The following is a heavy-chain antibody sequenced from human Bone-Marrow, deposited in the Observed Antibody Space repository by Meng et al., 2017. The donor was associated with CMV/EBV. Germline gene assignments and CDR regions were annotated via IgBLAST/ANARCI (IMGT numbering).Heavy chain of an antibody. CDR1: GGSFSGYY. D-gene: IGHD2-2*01. Sequence: SETLSLTCAVYGGSFSGYYWSWIRQPPGKGLEWIGEINHSGSTNYNPSLKSRVTISVDTSKNQFSLKLSSVTAADTAVYYCARYCGSTSCSDAFDIWGQGTMVTVSS. CDR3: ARYCGSTSCSDAFDI. CDR2: INHSGST. J-gene: IGHJ3*02. V-gene: IGHV4-34*01.